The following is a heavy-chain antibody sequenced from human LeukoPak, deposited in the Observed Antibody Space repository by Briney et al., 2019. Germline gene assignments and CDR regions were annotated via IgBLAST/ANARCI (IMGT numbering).Heavy chain of an antibody. CDR1: GGSISSYY. J-gene: IGHJ5*02. V-gene: IGHV4-39*07. CDR2: VFRSGST. Sequence: PSETLSLTCTVSGGSISSYYWAWIRQPPGKGPEWIGSVFRSGSTSYNPSLRSRVSISVDTVNNHFSLNLTSVTAADTAMYYCARGHGSGWYYDWFDPWGQGTLVTVSS. D-gene: IGHD6-19*01. CDR3: ARGHGSGWYYDWFDP.